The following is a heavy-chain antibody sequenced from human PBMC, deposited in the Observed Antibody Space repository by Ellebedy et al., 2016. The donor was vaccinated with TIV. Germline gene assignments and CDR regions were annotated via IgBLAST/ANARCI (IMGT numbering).Heavy chain of an antibody. CDR3: ASNVDTAKVRGNY. D-gene: IGHD5-18*01. V-gene: IGHV3-23*01. CDR1: GFTFSSFA. J-gene: IGHJ4*02. Sequence: GESLKISCAASGFTFSSFAMNWVRQAPGKGLEWVSFISGSAGSTYYADSVKCRFTISRDNSKNTLYLQMNSLRVEDTARYYCASNVDTAKVRGNYWGQGTLVTVSS. CDR2: ISGSAGST.